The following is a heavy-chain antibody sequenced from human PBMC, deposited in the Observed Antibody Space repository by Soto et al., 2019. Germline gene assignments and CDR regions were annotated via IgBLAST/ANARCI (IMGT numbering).Heavy chain of an antibody. D-gene: IGHD4-17*01. Sequence: ASVKVSCKASGYTFTSYYMHWVRQAPEQGLEWMGIINPSGGSTSYAQKFQGRVTMTRDTSTSTVYMELSSLRSEDTAVYYCARAELSMTTVTTFDYWGQGTLVTVSS. V-gene: IGHV1-46*03. CDR1: GYTFTSYY. CDR2: INPSGGST. J-gene: IGHJ4*02. CDR3: ARAELSMTTVTTFDY.